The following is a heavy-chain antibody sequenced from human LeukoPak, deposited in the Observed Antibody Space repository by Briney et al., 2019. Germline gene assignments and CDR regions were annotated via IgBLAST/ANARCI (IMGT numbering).Heavy chain of an antibody. Sequence: PGGSLRLSCAASGFTFRSYWMHWVRQAPGKGLVWVSRINSDGSSTTYADSVKGRFTISRDNAKNSLYLQMNSLRDEDTAVYYCARSGGDYVDAFDIWGQGTMVTVSS. V-gene: IGHV3-74*01. D-gene: IGHD4-17*01. CDR1: GFTFRSYW. CDR2: INSDGSST. CDR3: ARSGGDYVDAFDI. J-gene: IGHJ3*02.